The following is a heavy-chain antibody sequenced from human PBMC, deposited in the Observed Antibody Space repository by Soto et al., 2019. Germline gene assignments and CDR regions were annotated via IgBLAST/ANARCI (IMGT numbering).Heavy chain of an antibody. CDR1: GGSISSYY. CDR3: ARVGAWFDP. CDR2: IFYSGRT. D-gene: IGHD3-16*01. J-gene: IGHJ5*02. V-gene: IGHV4-59*01. Sequence: QVQLQESGPGLVKPSETLSLTCTVSGGSISSYYWSWIRQPPGKGLEWIGYIFYSGRTNYNPSLKSRLTISVDTSKNQFSLKLNSVTAADTAVYSCARVGAWFDPWGQGTLVTVSS.